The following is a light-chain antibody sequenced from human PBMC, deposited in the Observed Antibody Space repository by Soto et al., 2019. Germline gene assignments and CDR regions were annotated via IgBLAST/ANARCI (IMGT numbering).Light chain of an antibody. J-gene: IGKJ1*01. V-gene: IGKV3-11*01. CDR1: QRVSSY. CDR2: DAS. Sequence: EIVLTQSPATLSLSPGERATLSCRASQRVSSYLAWYQQKPGQAPRLLIYDASNRATGIPARFSGSGSGTDFTLTITRLQSEDFAVYYCQQYNNWPPVTFGQGTKVDIK. CDR3: QQYNNWPPVT.